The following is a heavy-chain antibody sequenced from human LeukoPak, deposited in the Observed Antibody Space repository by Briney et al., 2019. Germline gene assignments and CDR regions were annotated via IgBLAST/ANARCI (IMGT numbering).Heavy chain of an antibody. J-gene: IGHJ4*02. CDR3: ASQYSGSNFDY. V-gene: IGHV5-51*01. CDR1: GYRFSNYW. D-gene: IGHD6-6*01. Sequence: GEPLKISCKGSGYRFSNYWIGWVRQMPGKGLEWMGIIYPGNSDTRYSPSFRGQVTISADKSISTAYLQWSSLKASDTAMYYCASQYSGSNFDYWGQGTLVTVSS. CDR2: IYPGNSDT.